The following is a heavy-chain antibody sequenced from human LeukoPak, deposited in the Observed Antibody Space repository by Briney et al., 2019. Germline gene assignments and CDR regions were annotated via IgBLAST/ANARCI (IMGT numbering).Heavy chain of an antibody. J-gene: IGHJ3*02. CDR3: ARDAYSSSYDAFDI. V-gene: IGHV3-21*01. Sequence: KTGGSLRLSCAASGFTVSSNYMSWVRQAPGKGLEWVSSISSSSSYIYYADSVKGRFTISRDNAKNSLYLQMNSLRAEDTAVYYCARDAYSSSYDAFDIWGQGTMVTVSS. CDR2: ISSSSSYI. D-gene: IGHD6-13*01. CDR1: GFTVSSNY.